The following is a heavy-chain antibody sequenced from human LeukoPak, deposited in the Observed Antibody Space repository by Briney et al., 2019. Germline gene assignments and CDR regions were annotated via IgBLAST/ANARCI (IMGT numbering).Heavy chain of an antibody. Sequence: SVKVSCKASGGIFSSYAISWVRQAPGQGLEWMGGIIPIFGTANYAQKFQGRVTITADKSTSTAYMELSSLRSEDTAVYYCASPYYYGSGSYYAFDPWGQGTLVTVSS. J-gene: IGHJ5*02. CDR3: ASPYYYGSGSYYAFDP. CDR2: IIPIFGTA. D-gene: IGHD3-10*01. CDR1: GGIFSSYA. V-gene: IGHV1-69*06.